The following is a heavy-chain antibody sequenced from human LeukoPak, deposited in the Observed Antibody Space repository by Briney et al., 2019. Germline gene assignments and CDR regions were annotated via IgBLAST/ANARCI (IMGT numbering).Heavy chain of an antibody. CDR2: IYYSGST. Sequence: PSETLSPTCTVSGGSISSYYWSWIRQPPGKGLEWIGYIYYSGSTNYNPSLKSRVTISVDTSKNQFSLKLSSVTAADTAVYYCARVGNGYGDYYYYYYGMDVWGQGTTVTVSS. D-gene: IGHD4-17*01. CDR3: ARVGNGYGDYYYYYYGMDV. J-gene: IGHJ6*02. CDR1: GGSISSYY. V-gene: IGHV4-59*01.